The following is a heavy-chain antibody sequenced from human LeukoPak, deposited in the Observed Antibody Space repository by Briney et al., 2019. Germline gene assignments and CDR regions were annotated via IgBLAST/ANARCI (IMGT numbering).Heavy chain of an antibody. CDR3: ARGATYYDFWSGYYDLYGYYYYMDV. J-gene: IGHJ6*03. Sequence: PSETLSLTCTVSGGSISSYYWSWIRQPAGKGLEWIGRIYTSGSTNYNPSLKSRVTMSVDTSKNQFSLKLSSVTAADTAVYYCARGATYYDFWSGYYDLYGYYYYMDVWGKGTTVTVSS. CDR2: IYTSGST. V-gene: IGHV4-4*07. CDR1: GGSISSYY. D-gene: IGHD3-3*01.